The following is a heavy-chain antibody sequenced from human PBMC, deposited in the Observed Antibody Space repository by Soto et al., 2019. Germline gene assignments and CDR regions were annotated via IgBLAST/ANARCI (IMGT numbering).Heavy chain of an antibody. D-gene: IGHD4-17*01. J-gene: IGHJ4*02. CDR3: VGTGTTDDY. CDR1: GASVSSGDYY. V-gene: IGHV4-30-4*01. Sequence: SETLSLTCTVSGASVSSGDYYWSCIRQPPGKGLEWLGYMYNSGGSYYNPSLKGRLTIXXXXAXNXFXLXXKTVTAADTAIYYCVGTGTTDDYWGRGTLITVS. CDR2: MYNSGGS.